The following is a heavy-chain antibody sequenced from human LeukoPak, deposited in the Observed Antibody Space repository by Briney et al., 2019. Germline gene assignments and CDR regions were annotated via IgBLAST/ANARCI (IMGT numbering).Heavy chain of an antibody. Sequence: ASVKVSCKASGYTFTSYDINWVRQAPGQGLEWMGWMNPNSGNTVYAQKFLGRVTMTRNTSISTAYMELSSLRSEDTAVYYCARSRIALADKQSDYWGQGTLVTVSS. CDR3: ARSRIALADKQSDY. CDR2: MNPNSGNT. CDR1: GYTFTSYD. D-gene: IGHD6-19*01. J-gene: IGHJ4*02. V-gene: IGHV1-8*01.